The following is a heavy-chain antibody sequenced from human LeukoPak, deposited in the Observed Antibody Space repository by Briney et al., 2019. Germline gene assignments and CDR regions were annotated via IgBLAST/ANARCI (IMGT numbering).Heavy chain of an antibody. Sequence: SETLSLTCAVYGGSFSGYYWSWIRQPPGKGLEWIGEINHSGSTNYNPSLKSRVTISVDTSKNQFSLKLSSVTAADTAVYYCAGTVEMATSIDYWGQGTLVTVSS. CDR3: AGTVEMATSIDY. J-gene: IGHJ4*02. V-gene: IGHV4-34*01. CDR2: INHSGST. D-gene: IGHD5-24*01. CDR1: GGSFSGYY.